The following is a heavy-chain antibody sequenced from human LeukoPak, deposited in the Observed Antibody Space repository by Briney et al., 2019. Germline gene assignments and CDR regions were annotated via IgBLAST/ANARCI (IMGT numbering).Heavy chain of an antibody. CDR1: GFTFSSYW. V-gene: IGHV3-7*01. CDR3: AELGITMIGGV. CDR2: IKEDGSQK. D-gene: IGHD3-10*02. Sequence: GGSLRLSCAASGFTFSSYWMSWVRQAPGKGLEWVANIKEDGSQKYYVGSVKGRFTISRDNAKNSLYLQMNSLRAEDTAVYYCAELGITMIGGVWGKGTTVTISS. J-gene: IGHJ6*04.